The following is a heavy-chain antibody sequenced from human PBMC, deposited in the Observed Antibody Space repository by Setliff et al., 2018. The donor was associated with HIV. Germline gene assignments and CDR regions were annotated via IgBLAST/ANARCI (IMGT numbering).Heavy chain of an antibody. Sequence: GGSLRLSCAVSGFTASAFTFSNAWMTWVRQCPGKGLEWVSTISRSSDIIKYADSVKGRFTISRDNSKNTLFLQLNSLRPEDTAVYYCASARIPTGGTSTSLDFWGQGALVTVSS. CDR1: GFTASAFTFSNA. J-gene: IGHJ4*02. V-gene: IGHV3-23*01. D-gene: IGHD1-1*01. CDR3: ASARIPTGGTSTSLDF. CDR2: ISRSSDII.